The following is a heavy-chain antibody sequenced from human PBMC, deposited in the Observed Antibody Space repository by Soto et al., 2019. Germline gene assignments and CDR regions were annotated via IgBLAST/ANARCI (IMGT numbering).Heavy chain of an antibody. J-gene: IGHJ4*02. CDR2: IYYSGNA. V-gene: IGHV4-59*01. D-gene: IGHD3-22*01. Sequence: QVQLQESGPGLVKPSETLSLTCTVSGASINIYYWSWIRQPPGKGLEWIGDIYYSGNANYNPSLKSRVTILVDTSKNQFSLKLSSVTAADTAVYYCARDVRSSGLDYWGQGALVTVSS. CDR1: GASINIYY. CDR3: ARDVRSSGLDY.